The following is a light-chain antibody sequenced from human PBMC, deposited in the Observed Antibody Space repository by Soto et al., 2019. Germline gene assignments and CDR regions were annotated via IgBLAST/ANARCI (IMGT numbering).Light chain of an antibody. Sequence: EIVMTQSPATLSVSPGERATLSRRASQSVDNNLAWYQQKPGQAPRLLLYGASTRATGIPARFSGSGSGTEFTLTISSLQSEDFAVYYCQQYNNWPPCTFGQGTKVDIK. V-gene: IGKV3-15*01. CDR1: QSVDNN. CDR3: QQYNNWPPCT. CDR2: GAS. J-gene: IGKJ2*02.